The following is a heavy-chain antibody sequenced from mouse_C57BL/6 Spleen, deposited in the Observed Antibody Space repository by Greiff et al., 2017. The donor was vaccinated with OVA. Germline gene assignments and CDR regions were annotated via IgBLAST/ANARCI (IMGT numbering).Heavy chain of an antibody. CDR1: GFNIKDYY. Sequence: VHVKQSGAELVRPGASVKLSCTASGFNIKDYYMHWVKQRPEQGLEWIGRIDPDNGDTEYASKFQGKATITADTSSNTAYLQLSSLTSEDTAVYCCTRAERAYWGQGTLVTVSA. V-gene: IGHV14-4*01. CDR3: TRAERAY. CDR2: IDPDNGDT. J-gene: IGHJ3*01.